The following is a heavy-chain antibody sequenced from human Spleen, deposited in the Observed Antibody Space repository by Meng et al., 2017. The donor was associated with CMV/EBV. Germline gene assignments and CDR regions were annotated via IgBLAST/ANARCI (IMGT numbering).Heavy chain of an antibody. V-gene: IGHV3-53*01. CDR3: ARMDYSRMYV. J-gene: IGHJ6*02. CDR1: GFSVNYTY. CDR2: IYSRGST. D-gene: IGHD4-11*01. Sequence: GESLKISCAASGFSVNYTYMSWVRQAPGKGLEWVSVIYSRGSTYYGDSMKGRFTISRDSSKNIVSLHMNSLRAEDTAVYYCARMDYSRMYVWGQGTTVTVSS.